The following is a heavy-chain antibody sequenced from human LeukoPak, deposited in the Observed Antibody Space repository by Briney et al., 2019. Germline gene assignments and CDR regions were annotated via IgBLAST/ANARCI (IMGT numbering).Heavy chain of an antibody. CDR2: IYYSGST. CDR1: GGSISSSSNY. D-gene: IGHD3-22*01. Sequence: SETLSLTCTVSGGSISSSSNYWGWIRQPPGKGLEWIGSIYYSGSTYYNPSLKSRVTISVDTSKNQFSLKLSSVTAADTAVYYCARNRPYYYDSSGYDYWGQGTLVTVSS. V-gene: IGHV4-39*07. J-gene: IGHJ4*02. CDR3: ARNRPYYYDSSGYDY.